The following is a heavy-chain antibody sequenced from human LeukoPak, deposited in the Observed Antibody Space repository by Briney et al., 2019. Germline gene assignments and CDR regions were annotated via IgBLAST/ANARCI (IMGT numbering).Heavy chain of an antibody. V-gene: IGHV1-18*01. J-gene: IGHJ4*02. CDR1: GYSFNTCG. CDR2: ISPDNDNT. D-gene: IGHD6-13*01. CDR3: TKVPGYSSTWHSDC. Sequence: ASLKVSCKASGYSFNTCGISWVRQAPGQGLEWMGWISPDNDNTDYAEKFQGRVTMTTDTSTRTAYLELRSLRSDDTAVYYCTKVPGYSSTWHSDCWGRGTLVTVSS.